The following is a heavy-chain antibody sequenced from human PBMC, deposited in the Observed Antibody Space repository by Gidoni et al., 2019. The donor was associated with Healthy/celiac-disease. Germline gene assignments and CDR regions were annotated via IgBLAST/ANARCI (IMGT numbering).Heavy chain of an antibody. CDR2: ISGSGGST. D-gene: IGHD3-10*01. V-gene: IGHV3-23*01. Sequence: EVQLLESGGGLVQPGGSLRLPCAASGFTFSSYAMSWVRQAPGKGLELVSAISGSGGSTYYADSVKGRFTISRDNSKNTLYLQMNSLRAEDTAVYYCAKDPDYYGSGSYYKGYGMDVWGQGTTVTVSS. CDR1: GFTFSSYA. CDR3: AKDPDYYGSGSYYKGYGMDV. J-gene: IGHJ6*02.